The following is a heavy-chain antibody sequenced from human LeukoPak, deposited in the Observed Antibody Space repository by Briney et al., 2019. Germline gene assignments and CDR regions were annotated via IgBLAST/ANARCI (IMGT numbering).Heavy chain of an antibody. D-gene: IGHD2-2*01. Sequence: GGSLRLSCAASGFTFDDYGMSWVRQAPGKGLEWVSGINWNGGSTGYADSVKGRFTISRDNAKTSLYLQMNSLRAEDTALYYCAREDFTAPSNYYYYYMDVWGKGTTVTVSS. CDR3: AREDFTAPSNYYYYYMDV. V-gene: IGHV3-20*04. CDR1: GFTFDDYG. CDR2: INWNGGST. J-gene: IGHJ6*03.